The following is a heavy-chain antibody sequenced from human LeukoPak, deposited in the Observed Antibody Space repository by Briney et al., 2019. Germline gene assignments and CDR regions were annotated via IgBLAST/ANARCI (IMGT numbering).Heavy chain of an antibody. V-gene: IGHV1-69*05. CDR2: IIPIFGTA. D-gene: IGHD2-21*01. J-gene: IGHJ6*02. Sequence: SVKVSCKASGGTFSSYAISWVRQAPGQGLEWMGGIIPIFGTANYAQKFQGRVTITTDESTSTAYMELSSLRSEDTAVYYCARVGGSIARNGMDVWGQGTTVIVSS. CDR1: GGTFSSYA. CDR3: ARVGGSIARNGMDV.